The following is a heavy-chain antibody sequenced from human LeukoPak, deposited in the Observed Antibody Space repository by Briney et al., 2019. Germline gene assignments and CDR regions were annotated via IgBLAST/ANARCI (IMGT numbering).Heavy chain of an antibody. Sequence: GGSLRLSCTASGFTFGDYAMSWVRQAPGKGLEWVSFIRSKAYGGTTEYAASVKGRFTISRDDSKSIAYLQMYSLKTEDTAVYYCTRVSLVAASVFFDYWGQGTLVTVSS. J-gene: IGHJ4*02. CDR3: TRVSLVAASVFFDY. CDR2: IRSKAYGGTT. D-gene: IGHD2-15*01. V-gene: IGHV3-49*04. CDR1: GFTFGDYA.